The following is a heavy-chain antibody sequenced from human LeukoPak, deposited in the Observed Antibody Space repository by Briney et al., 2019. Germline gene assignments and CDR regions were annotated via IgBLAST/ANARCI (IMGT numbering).Heavy chain of an antibody. D-gene: IGHD2-8*01. V-gene: IGHV4-31*03. CDR1: GGSISSTNYH. CDR2: IYYSGST. CDR3: GRGTSNFFDY. J-gene: IGHJ4*02. Sequence: SETLSPTCSVSGGSISSTNYHWSWIRQHTGKGLEWIGYIYYSGSTYYNPSLKSRVTISVDTSKNQFSLKLSSVTAADTAVYYCGRGTSNFFDYWGQGTLVTVSS.